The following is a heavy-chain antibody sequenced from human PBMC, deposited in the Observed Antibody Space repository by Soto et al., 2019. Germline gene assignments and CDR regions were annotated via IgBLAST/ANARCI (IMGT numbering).Heavy chain of an antibody. CDR1: GFTFSGSA. CDR2: IRSKANSYAT. V-gene: IGHV3-73*01. CDR3: TFSGYEYYYYGMDV. D-gene: IGHD5-12*01. Sequence: GGSLRLSCAASGFTFSGSAMHWVRQASGKGLEWVGRIRSKANSYATAYAASVKGRFTISRDDSKNTAYLQMNSLKTEDTAVYYCTFSGYEYYYYGMDVWGQGTTVTVYS. J-gene: IGHJ6*02.